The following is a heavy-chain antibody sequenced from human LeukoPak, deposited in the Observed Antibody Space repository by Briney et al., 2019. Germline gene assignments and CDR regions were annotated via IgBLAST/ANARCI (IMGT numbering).Heavy chain of an antibody. V-gene: IGHV6-1*01. D-gene: IGHD3-10*01. CDR3: AREVLLWFGELLYYFDY. J-gene: IGHJ4*02. CDR2: TYYRSKWYN. CDR1: GDSVSSNSAA. Sequence: SQTLSLTCAISGDSVSSNSAAWNWIRQSPSRGLEWLGRTYYRSKWYNDYAVSVKSRITINPDTSKNQFSLQLNSVTPEDTAVYYCAREVLLWFGELLYYFDYWGQGTLVTVSS.